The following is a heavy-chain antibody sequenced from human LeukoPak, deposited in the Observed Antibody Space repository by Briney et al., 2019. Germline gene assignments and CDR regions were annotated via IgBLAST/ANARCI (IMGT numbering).Heavy chain of an antibody. J-gene: IGHJ4*02. CDR1: EFTGFTFSGSA. D-gene: IGHD3-22*01. Sequence: GGSLRLSCAASEFTGFTFSGSAMSWVRQAPGKGLEWVSAISGSGAATFYADSVRGRFTISRDNSKNTLYLQMNSLRAEDTAVYYCAKDPAYYYDSSGYFFTDYWGQGTLVTVSS. CDR2: ISGSGAAT. CDR3: AKDPAYYYDSSGYFFTDY. V-gene: IGHV3-23*01.